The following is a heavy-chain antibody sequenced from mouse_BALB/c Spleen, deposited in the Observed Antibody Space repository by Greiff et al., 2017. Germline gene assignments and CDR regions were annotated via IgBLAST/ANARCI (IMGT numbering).Heavy chain of an antibody. CDR1: GFNIKDYY. CDR3: ARRSSYGYFDV. J-gene: IGHJ1*01. D-gene: IGHD1-1*01. Sequence: EVQLQESGAELVRPGALVKLSCKASGFNIKDYYMHWVKQRPEQGLEWIGWIDPENGNTIYDPKFQGKASITADTSSNTAYLQLSSLTSEDTAVYYCARRSSYGYFDVWGAGTTGTVSS. CDR2: IDPENGNT. V-gene: IGHV14-1*02.